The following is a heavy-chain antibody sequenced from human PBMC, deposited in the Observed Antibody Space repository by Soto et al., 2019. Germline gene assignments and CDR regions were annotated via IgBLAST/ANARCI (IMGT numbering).Heavy chain of an antibody. CDR1: GGSISSSNW. D-gene: IGHD5-18*01. Sequence: QVQLQESGPGLVKPSGTLSLTCAVSGGSISSSNWWSWVRQPPGKGLEWLGEIYHSGSTHYNPSLKRRVTISVDKSKNQFALKLSSVTAADTAVYYCARRIQLWVNWFDPWGQGTLVTVSS. V-gene: IGHV4-4*02. CDR3: ARRIQLWVNWFDP. J-gene: IGHJ5*02. CDR2: IYHSGST.